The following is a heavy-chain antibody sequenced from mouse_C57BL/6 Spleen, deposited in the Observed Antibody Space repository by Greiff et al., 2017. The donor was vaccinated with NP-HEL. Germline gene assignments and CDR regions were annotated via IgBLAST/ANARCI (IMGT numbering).Heavy chain of an antibody. J-gene: IGHJ4*01. D-gene: IGHD2-2*01. CDR3: ARPGIYYGYDDYAMDY. V-gene: IGHV5-17*01. Sequence: EVMLVESGGGLVKPGGSLKLSCAASGFTFSDYGMHWVRQAPEKGLEWVAYISSGSSTIYYADTVKGRFTISRDNAKNTLFLQMTSLRSEDTAMYYCARPGIYYGYDDYAMDYWGQGTSVTVSS. CDR2: ISSGSSTI. CDR1: GFTFSDYG.